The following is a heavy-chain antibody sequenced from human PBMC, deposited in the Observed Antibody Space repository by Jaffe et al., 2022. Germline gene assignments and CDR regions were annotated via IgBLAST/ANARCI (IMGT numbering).Heavy chain of an antibody. Sequence: QVQLQESGPGLVKPSETLSLTCTVSGGSISSYYWSWIRQPPGKGLEWIGYIYYSGSTNYNPSLKSRVTISVDTSKNQFSLKLSSVTAADTAVYYCARDGSGSYDNWFDPWGQGTLVTVSS. J-gene: IGHJ5*02. CDR3: ARDGSGSYDNWFDP. V-gene: IGHV4-59*01. CDR2: IYYSGST. CDR1: GGSISSYY. D-gene: IGHD3-10*01.